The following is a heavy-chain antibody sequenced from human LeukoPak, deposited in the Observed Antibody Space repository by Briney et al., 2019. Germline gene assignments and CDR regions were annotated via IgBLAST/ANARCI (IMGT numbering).Heavy chain of an antibody. V-gene: IGHV1-18*01. D-gene: IGHD3-10*01. J-gene: IGHJ4*02. CDR2: ISAYNGNT. CDR1: GYTFTSYG. Sequence: GASVKVPCKASGYTFTSYGISWVRQAPGQGLEWMGWISAYNGNTNYAQKLQGRVTMTTDTSTSTAYMELRSLRSDDTAVYYCARVQRNYYGSGSYLGAFDYWGQGTLVTVSS. CDR3: ARVQRNYYGSGSYLGAFDY.